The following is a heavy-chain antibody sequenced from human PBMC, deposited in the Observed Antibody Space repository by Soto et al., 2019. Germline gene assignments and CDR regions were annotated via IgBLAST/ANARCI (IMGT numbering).Heavy chain of an antibody. J-gene: IGHJ6*02. CDR1: GGTFSSYA. D-gene: IGHD1-7*01. CDR3: ARDGALTGTTAYYYYYGMDV. Sequence: QVQLVQSGAEVQKPGSSVKVSCKASGGTFSSYAISWVRQAPGQGLEWMGGIIPIFGTANYAQKFQGRVTITADESTSTAYMELSSLRSEDTAVYYCARDGALTGTTAYYYYYGMDVWGQGTTVTVSS. CDR2: IIPIFGTA. V-gene: IGHV1-69*01.